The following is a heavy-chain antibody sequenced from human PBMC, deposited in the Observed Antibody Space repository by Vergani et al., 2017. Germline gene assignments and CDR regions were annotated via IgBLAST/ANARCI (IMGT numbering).Heavy chain of an antibody. CDR3: ARDLFYYDSSGYYSGFFDY. CDR1: GFTFSSYS. CDR2: ISSSRSYI. V-gene: IGHV3-21*01. D-gene: IGHD3-22*01. Sequence: EVQLVESGGGLVKPGGSLRLSCAASGFTFSSYSMNWVRQAPGKGLEWVSSISSSRSYIYYADSGKGRFTISRDNAKNSLYLQMNSLRAEDTAVYYCARDLFYYDSSGYYSGFFDYWGQGTLVTVSS. J-gene: IGHJ4*02.